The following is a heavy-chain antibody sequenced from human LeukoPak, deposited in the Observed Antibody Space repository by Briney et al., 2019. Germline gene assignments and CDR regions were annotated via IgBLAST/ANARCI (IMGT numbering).Heavy chain of an antibody. CDR3: ARGRITMVRGVIMGWFDP. CDR2: IYYSGST. J-gene: IGHJ5*02. Sequence: PSETLSLTCTVSGGSISSYYWSWIRQPPGKGLEWIGYIYYSGSTNYNPSLKSRVTISVDTSKNQFSLKLSSVTAADTAVYYCARGRITMVRGVIMGWFDPWGQGTLVTVSS. D-gene: IGHD3-10*01. V-gene: IGHV4-59*01. CDR1: GGSISSYY.